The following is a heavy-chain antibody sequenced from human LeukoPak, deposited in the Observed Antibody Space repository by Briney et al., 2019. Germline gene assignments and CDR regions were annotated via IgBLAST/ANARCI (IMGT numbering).Heavy chain of an antibody. CDR2: IYYSGST. CDR3: ITMVRGVTYTFDY. V-gene: IGHV4-39*01. D-gene: IGHD3-10*01. J-gene: IGHJ4*02. CDR1: GGSISSSCYY. Sequence: SETLSLTCTVSGGSISSSCYYWGWIRQPPGKGLEWIGSIYYSGSTYYNPSLKSRVTISVDTSKNQFSLKLSSVTAADTAVYYCITMVRGVTYTFDYWGQGTLVTVSS.